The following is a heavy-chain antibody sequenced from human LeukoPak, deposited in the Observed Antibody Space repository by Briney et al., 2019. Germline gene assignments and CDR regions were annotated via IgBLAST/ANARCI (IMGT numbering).Heavy chain of an antibody. D-gene: IGHD2-15*01. J-gene: IGHJ4*02. V-gene: IGHV4-59*08. CDR2: IYFSGST. Sequence: SETLSLTCTVSGVSITSFYWSWIRQPPGKGLEWIGYIYFSGSTNYNPSLKSRVTVSLDTTKNQVSLKLSSVSAADTAVYYCASTGYCIGGSCYSNYFDHWGQGTLVAVSS. CDR3: ASTGYCIGGSCYSNYFDH. CDR1: GVSITSFY.